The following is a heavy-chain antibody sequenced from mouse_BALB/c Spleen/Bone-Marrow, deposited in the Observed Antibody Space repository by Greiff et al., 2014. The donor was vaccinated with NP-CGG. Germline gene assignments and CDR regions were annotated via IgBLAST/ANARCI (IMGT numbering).Heavy chain of an antibody. Sequence: QVHVKQSGAELVKPGPSVKLSCKASGYTFTSYYMYWVKQRPGQGLEWFGEINPSNGDTNFNEKFKNKSTLTVDKSSSTAYMQLSSLTSEDSAVYYCSRGRRDALDDWGQGTSVTVSP. CDR2: INPSNGDT. J-gene: IGHJ4*01. CDR3: SRGRRDALDD. CDR1: GYTFTSYY. V-gene: IGHV1S81*02.